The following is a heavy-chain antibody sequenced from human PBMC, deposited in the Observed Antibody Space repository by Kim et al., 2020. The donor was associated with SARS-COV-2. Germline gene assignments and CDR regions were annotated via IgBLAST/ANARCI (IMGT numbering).Heavy chain of an antibody. V-gene: IGHV4-34*01. J-gene: IGHJ4*02. CDR2: INHSGST. CDR1: GGSFSGYY. Sequence: SETLSLTCAVYGGSFSGYYWSWIRQPPGKGLEWIGEINHSGSTNYNPSLKSRVTISVDTSKNQFSLKLSSVTAADTAVYYCARVVIEQQLAYYFDYWGQGTLVTVSS. D-gene: IGHD6-13*01. CDR3: ARVVIEQQLAYYFDY.